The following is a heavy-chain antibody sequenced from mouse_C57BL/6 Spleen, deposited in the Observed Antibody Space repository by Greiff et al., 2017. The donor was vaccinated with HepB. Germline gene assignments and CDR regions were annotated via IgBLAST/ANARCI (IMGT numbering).Heavy chain of an antibody. CDR3: TRGYYSNRAAY. D-gene: IGHD2-5*01. J-gene: IGHJ3*01. V-gene: IGHV1-5*01. CDR1: GYTFTSYW. CDR2: IYPGNSDT. Sequence: VQLQQSGTVLARPGASVKMSCKTSGYTFTSYWMHWVKQRPGQGLEWIGAIYPGNSDTSYNQKFKGKAKLTAVTSASTAYMELSSLTNEDSAVYYCTRGYYSNRAAYWGQGTLVTVSA.